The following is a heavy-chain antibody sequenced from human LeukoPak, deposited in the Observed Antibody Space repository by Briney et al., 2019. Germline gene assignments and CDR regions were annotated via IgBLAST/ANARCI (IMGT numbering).Heavy chain of an antibody. D-gene: IGHD2-15*01. CDR1: GFTFSSYG. CDR2: IWYDGSNK. Sequence: PGSSVRLSCAASGFTFSSYGMHWVRQAPGKGLEGVAVIWYDGSNKYYADSVKGRFTISRDNSKNTLYLQMNSLRAEDTAVYYCARDGGCSGGSCYDYWGQGTLVTVSS. CDR3: ARDGGCSGGSCYDY. V-gene: IGHV3-33*01. J-gene: IGHJ4*02.